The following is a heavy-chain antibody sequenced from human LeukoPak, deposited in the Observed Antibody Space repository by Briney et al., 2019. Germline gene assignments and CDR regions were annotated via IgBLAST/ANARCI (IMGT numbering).Heavy chain of an antibody. J-gene: IGHJ4*02. CDR2: IKQDGSDK. CDR3: ARQYTSSWYALGYLDY. V-gene: IGHV3-7*01. D-gene: IGHD6-13*01. CDR1: GFTFSSYW. Sequence: GGSLRLSCAASGFTFSSYWMTWVRQAPGKGLEWVANIKQDGSDKYYVDSVKGRFTISRDNAQNSLYLQMNSLRADDTALYYCARQYTSSWYALGYLDYWGQRTLVTISS.